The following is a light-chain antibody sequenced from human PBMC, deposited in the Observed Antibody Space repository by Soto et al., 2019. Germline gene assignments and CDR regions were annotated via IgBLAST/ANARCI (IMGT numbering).Light chain of an antibody. J-gene: IGLJ2*01. CDR3: ATWDISLSVV. V-gene: IGLV1-51*01. Sequence: QAVLTQPPSVSAAPGQKVTISCSGSSSNIAKNYVYWYQQFSGTAPKLLIFDNDKRPSGIPDRFSGSKSGTSATLGITGLQTGDEADYYCATWDISLSVVFGGGTKLTVL. CDR1: SSNIAKNY. CDR2: DND.